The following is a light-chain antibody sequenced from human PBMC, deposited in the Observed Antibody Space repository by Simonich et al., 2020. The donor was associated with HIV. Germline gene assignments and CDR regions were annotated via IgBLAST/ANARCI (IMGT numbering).Light chain of an antibody. V-gene: IGKV4-1*01. CDR1: QSVLYSSNNKNY. Sequence: DIVMTQSPDSLAVSLGERATLTCKSSQSVLYSSNNKNYLAWYQQKPGQPPNLLIYWASTRESGVPDRFSGSGSGTDFTLTINSLQAEDVAVYYCQQYYSTPWTFGQGTKVEIK. CDR3: QQYYSTPWT. CDR2: WAS. J-gene: IGKJ1*01.